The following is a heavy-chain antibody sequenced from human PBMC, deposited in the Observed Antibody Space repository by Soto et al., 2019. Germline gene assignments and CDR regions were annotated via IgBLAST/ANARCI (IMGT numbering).Heavy chain of an antibody. CDR2: ISSNGGST. J-gene: IGHJ3*02. CDR3: ARYPRDIVVVPAAHAFAI. CDR1: GFTFSSYA. V-gene: IGHV3-64*01. D-gene: IGHD2-2*01. Sequence: EVQLVESGGGLVQPGGSLRLSCAASGFTFSSYAMHWVRQAPGKGLEYVSAISSNGGSTYYANSVKGRFTISRDNSKNTLYLQMGSLRAEDMAVYYCARYPRDIVVVPAAHAFAIWGQGTMVTVSS.